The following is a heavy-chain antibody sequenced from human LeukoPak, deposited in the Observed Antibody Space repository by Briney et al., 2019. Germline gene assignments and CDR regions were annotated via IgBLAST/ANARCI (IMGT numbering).Heavy chain of an antibody. CDR1: GFTFSDYA. CDR2: IAYGGTYT. D-gene: IGHD2/OR15-2a*01. V-gene: IGHV3-30*03. CDR3: ARNKAITAFFGMDV. J-gene: IGHJ6*02. Sequence: SGGSLRLSCAASGFTFSDYAMRWVRQAPGKGLEWEAVIAYGGTYTHHADSLKGRFTISRDNSRDTLYLQINSLRPEDTALYYCARNKAITAFFGMDVWGQGTTIIVSS.